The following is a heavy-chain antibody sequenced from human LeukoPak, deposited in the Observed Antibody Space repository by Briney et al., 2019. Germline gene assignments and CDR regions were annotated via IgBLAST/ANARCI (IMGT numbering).Heavy chain of an antibody. D-gene: IGHD3-3*01. Sequence: SVTVSCTASGCSFTTHGISWVRQAPGQGLEWMGWIIPIFGTANYAQKFQGRVTITADESTSTAYMELSSLRSEDTAVYYCARPPGYDFWSGYPPSDYYYGMDVWGQGTTVTVSS. CDR2: IIPIFGTA. CDR3: ARPPGYDFWSGYPPSDYYYGMDV. V-gene: IGHV1-69*13. J-gene: IGHJ6*02. CDR1: GCSFTTHG.